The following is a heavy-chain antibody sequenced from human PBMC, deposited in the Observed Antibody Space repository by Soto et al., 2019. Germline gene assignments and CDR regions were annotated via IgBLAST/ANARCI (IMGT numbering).Heavy chain of an antibody. V-gene: IGHV3-23*01. J-gene: IGHJ4*02. CDR3: ANILVGQWLVPGGY. CDR2: SDFSGRHT. Sequence: EVQILESGGALIQPGGSLRLSCAASGFTSSMTWVRQAPGKGLEWVSASDFSGRHTYYADSVKGRFTIFRDTSVNTLFLQMNSLRTEDTAVYYCANILVGQWLVPGGYWGPGTLVTVSS. CDR1: GFTSS. D-gene: IGHD6-19*01.